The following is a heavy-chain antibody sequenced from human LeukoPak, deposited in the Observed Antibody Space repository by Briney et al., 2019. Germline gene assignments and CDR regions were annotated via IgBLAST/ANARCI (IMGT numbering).Heavy chain of an antibody. D-gene: IGHD6-13*01. V-gene: IGHV3-53*04. CDR3: AREGRLSSSWNYYYYYGMDV. CDR2: IYSGGST. Sequence: GGSLRLSCAASGFTFSSYAMSWVRQAPGKGLEWVSVIYSGGSTYYADSVKGRFTISRHNSKNTLYLQMNSLRAEDTAVYYCAREGRLSSSWNYYYYYGMDVWGQGTTVTVSS. CDR1: GFTFSSYA. J-gene: IGHJ6*02.